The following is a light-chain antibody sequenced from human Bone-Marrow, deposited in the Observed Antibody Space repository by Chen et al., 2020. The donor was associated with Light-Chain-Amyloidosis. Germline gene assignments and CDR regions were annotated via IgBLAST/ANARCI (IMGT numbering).Light chain of an antibody. CDR3: QSYQGSSQGV. CDR1: SGSIATNY. V-gene: IGLV6-57*01. J-gene: IGLJ3*02. Sequence: NFMLTQPHSVSESPGKTVIISCTRSSGSIATNYVQWYQQRPGSSPTTVIYEDDQRPSGVPDRFSGSINMSSNSASLTISGLTTEDEADYYCQSYQGSSQGVFGGGTKLTVL. CDR2: EDD.